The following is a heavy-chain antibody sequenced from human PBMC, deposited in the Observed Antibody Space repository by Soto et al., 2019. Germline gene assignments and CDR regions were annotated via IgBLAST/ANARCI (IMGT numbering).Heavy chain of an antibody. Sequence: PSETLSLTCTVSGGSISSGDYYWSWIRQPPGKGLEWIGYIYYSGSTYYNPSLKGRVTISVDTSKNQFSLKLSSVTAADTAVYYCARDSGSDWFDPWGQGTLVTVSS. CDR2: IYYSGST. V-gene: IGHV4-30-4*01. CDR3: ARDSGSDWFDP. CDR1: GGSISSGDYY. J-gene: IGHJ5*02. D-gene: IGHD3-10*01.